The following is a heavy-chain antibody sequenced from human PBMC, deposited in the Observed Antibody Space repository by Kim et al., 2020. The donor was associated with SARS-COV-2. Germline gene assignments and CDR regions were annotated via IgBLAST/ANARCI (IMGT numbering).Heavy chain of an antibody. Sequence: YYADSVKGRFTISRDNSKNTLYLQMNSLRAEDTAVYYCAKGKHSGYDFDYWGQGTLVTVSS. V-gene: IGHV3-23*01. J-gene: IGHJ4*02. CDR3: AKGKHSGYDFDY. D-gene: IGHD5-12*01.